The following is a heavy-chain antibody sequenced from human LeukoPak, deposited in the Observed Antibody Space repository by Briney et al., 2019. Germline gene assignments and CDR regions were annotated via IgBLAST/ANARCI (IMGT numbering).Heavy chain of an antibody. D-gene: IGHD6-6*01. J-gene: IGHJ6*03. Sequence: GGSLRLSCAASGFTFSNYGMHWVRQAPGKGLEWVAFIRYDGSNKYYADSVKGRFTISRDNSKNALYLQMNSLRAEDTAVYYCARDAGIAARSYYMDVWGKGTTVTVSS. CDR3: ARDAGIAARSYYMDV. CDR1: GFTFSNYG. V-gene: IGHV3-30*02. CDR2: IRYDGSNK.